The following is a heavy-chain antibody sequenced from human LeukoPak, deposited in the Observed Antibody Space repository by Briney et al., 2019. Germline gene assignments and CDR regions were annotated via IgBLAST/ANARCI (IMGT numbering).Heavy chain of an antibody. CDR1: GSTFSSFG. Sequence: GGSLRLSCAASGSTFSSFGMHWARQAPGKGLEWVAVIWYDASNKYYVDSVKGRFTISRDNSKNTLYLQMNSLRDDETAVYYCVRGVGVSRFNYLDPWGQGTLVIVSS. D-gene: IGHD1-7*01. J-gene: IGHJ5*02. CDR3: VRGVGVSRFNYLDP. CDR2: IWYDASNK. V-gene: IGHV3-33*01.